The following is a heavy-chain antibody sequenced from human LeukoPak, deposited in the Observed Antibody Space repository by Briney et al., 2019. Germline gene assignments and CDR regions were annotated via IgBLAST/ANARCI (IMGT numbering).Heavy chain of an antibody. CDR3: ARVKVWSDLIIGVGYYFDY. CDR2: IYYSGST. D-gene: IGHD3-3*01. V-gene: IGHV4-59*01. J-gene: IGHJ4*02. CDR1: GGSISSYY. Sequence: SETLCLTCTVSGGSISSYYWSWIRQPPGKGLEWIGYIYYSGSTNYNPSLKSRVTISVDTSKNQFSLKLSSVTAADTAVYYCARVKVWSDLIIGVGYYFDYWGQGTLVTVSS.